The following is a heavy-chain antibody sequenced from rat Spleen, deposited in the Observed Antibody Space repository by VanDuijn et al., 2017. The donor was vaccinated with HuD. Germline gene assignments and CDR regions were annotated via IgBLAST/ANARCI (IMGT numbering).Heavy chain of an antibody. Sequence: EVQLVESGGGLVQPGRSMKLSCAASGFTFSSFPMAWVRQAPTKGLEWVATISTSGGSTYYRDSVKGRFTISRDNAKSTLYLQMNSLRSEDTATYYCTRDRTTVPSGYFDYWGQGVMVTVSS. CDR3: TRDRTTVPSGYFDY. J-gene: IGHJ2*01. V-gene: IGHV5-46*01. CDR1: GFTFSSFP. CDR2: ISTSGGST. D-gene: IGHD1-11*01.